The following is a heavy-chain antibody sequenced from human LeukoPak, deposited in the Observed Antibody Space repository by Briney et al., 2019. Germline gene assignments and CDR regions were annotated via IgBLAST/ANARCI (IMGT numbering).Heavy chain of an antibody. V-gene: IGHV1-18*01. CDR1: GYTFTSYG. CDR3: ATSSTNYCGGDCSHEGDAFDI. Sequence: ASVKVSRKASGYTFTSYGISWVRQAPGQGLEWMGWISAYNGNTNYAQKLQGRVTMTTDTSTSTAYMELRSLRSDDTAVYYCATSSTNYCGGDCSHEGDAFDIWGQGTMVTVSS. D-gene: IGHD2-21*02. J-gene: IGHJ3*02. CDR2: ISAYNGNT.